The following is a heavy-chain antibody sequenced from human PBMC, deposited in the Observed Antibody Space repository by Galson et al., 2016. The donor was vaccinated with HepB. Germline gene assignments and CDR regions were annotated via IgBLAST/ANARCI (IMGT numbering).Heavy chain of an antibody. CDR1: GFTLSSSH. J-gene: IGHJ6*01. CDR2: SNSDGRTT. Sequence: CAASGFTLSSSHMHWVRQAPGKGLVWVSVSNSDGRTTTYAGSVKGRFTISRDNAKRTLYLEMNSLRAEDTAVYFCARTRYPYSMDVWGQGTTVTVSS. D-gene: IGHD2-2*01. V-gene: IGHV3-74*03. CDR3: ARTRYPYSMDV.